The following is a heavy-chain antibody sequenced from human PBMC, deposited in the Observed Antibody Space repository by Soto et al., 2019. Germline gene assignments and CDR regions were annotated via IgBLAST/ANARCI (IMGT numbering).Heavy chain of an antibody. V-gene: IGHV1-46*01. CDR2: INPSGGST. Sequence: QVQLVQSGAEVKKPGASVKVSCKASGYTFTSYYMHWVRQAPGQGLEWMGIINPSGGSTSYAQKFQGRVTMTRDTSTSTVYMELSSLRSEDTAVYYCARELGQQLIRYYYYGMDVWGQGTTVTVSS. CDR1: GYTFTSYY. CDR3: ARELGQQLIRYYYYGMDV. J-gene: IGHJ6*02. D-gene: IGHD6-13*01.